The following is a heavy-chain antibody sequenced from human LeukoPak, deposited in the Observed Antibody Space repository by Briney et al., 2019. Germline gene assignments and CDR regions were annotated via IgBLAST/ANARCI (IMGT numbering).Heavy chain of an antibody. CDR2: ISYDGSNK. CDR3: ARDPYVPGIAAAGSNAFDI. CDR1: GFTFSSYA. V-gene: IGHV3-30-3*01. D-gene: IGHD6-13*01. Sequence: GSLRLSCAASGFTFSSYAMHWVRQAPGKGLEWVAVISYDGSNKYYADSVKGRFTISIDNSKNTLYLQMNSLRAEDTAVYYCARDPYVPGIAAAGSNAFDIWGQGTMVTVSS. J-gene: IGHJ3*02.